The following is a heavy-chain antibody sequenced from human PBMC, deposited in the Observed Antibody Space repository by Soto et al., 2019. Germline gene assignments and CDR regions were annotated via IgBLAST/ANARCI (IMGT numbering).Heavy chain of an antibody. J-gene: IGHJ5*02. CDR2: MNPGVSS. D-gene: IGHD3-10*01. CDR1: GGPFSGYY. Sequence: QVLLQQWGAGLLKPSETLSLTCAVNGGPFSGYYWSWIRQPPGKGREWIGEMNPGVSSNYNPSLKSRVTVSVDTSKKQFSLKLTAVTAADTAVYYCARGIRRGRVGNGFNPWGQGTLVTVSS. V-gene: IGHV4-34*01. CDR3: ARGIRRGRVGNGFNP.